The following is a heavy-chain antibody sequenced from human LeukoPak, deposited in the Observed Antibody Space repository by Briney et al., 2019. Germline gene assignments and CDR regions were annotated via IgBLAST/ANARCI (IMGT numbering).Heavy chain of an antibody. J-gene: IGHJ6*03. V-gene: IGHV3-20*04. CDR3: ASGGPLRLAYYYMDV. Sequence: GGSLRLSCAPSGFTFDDYGMSWARQAPGKGPEWVSGLNWNGGSTGYADSVKGRFTISRDNAKNSLYLQMNSLRAEDTALYYCASGGPLRLAYYYMDVWGKGTTVTVSS. CDR2: LNWNGGST. D-gene: IGHD4-17*01. CDR1: GFTFDDYG.